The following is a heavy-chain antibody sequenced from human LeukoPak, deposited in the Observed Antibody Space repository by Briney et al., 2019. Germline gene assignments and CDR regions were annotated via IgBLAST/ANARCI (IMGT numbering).Heavy chain of an antibody. CDR2: ISYDGSNE. V-gene: IGHV3-30*18. J-gene: IGHJ4*02. CDR1: GFTVSNAW. CDR3: AKEGSGSYYLAGGTPPEN. D-gene: IGHD1-26*01. Sequence: GGSLRLSCAASGFTVSNAWMNWVRQAPGKGLEWVAIISYDGSNEYYADSVKGRFTISRDNSKNTLYLQMNSLRAEDTAVYYCAKEGSGSYYLAGGTPPENWGQGTLVTVSS.